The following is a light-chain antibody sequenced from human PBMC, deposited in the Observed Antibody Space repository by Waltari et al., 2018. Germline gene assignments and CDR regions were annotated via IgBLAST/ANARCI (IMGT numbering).Light chain of an antibody. CDR1: QSITNW. J-gene: IGKJ1*01. V-gene: IGKV1-5*03. Sequence: DIQMTQSPSTLSASVGDRVTITCRASQSITNWLAWYQQKPGKAPKLPIYRASNLESGVPSRFSGSGSGTEFTLTISSLQPDDFATYYCQQYDNYWTFGQGTKVEIK. CDR3: QQYDNYWT. CDR2: RAS.